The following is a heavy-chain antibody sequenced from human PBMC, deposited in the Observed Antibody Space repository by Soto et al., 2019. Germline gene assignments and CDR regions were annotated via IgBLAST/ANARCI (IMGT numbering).Heavy chain of an antibody. CDR2: INHSGST. V-gene: IGHV4-34*01. CDR3: ARGSDGGNNWFDP. CDR1: GGSFSGYY. Sequence: SETLSLTCAVYGGSFSGYYWSWIRQPPGKGLEWIGEINHSGSTNYNPSLKSRVTISVDTSKNQFSLKLSSVTAADTAVYYCARGSDGGNNWFDPWGQGTLVTVS. J-gene: IGHJ5*02.